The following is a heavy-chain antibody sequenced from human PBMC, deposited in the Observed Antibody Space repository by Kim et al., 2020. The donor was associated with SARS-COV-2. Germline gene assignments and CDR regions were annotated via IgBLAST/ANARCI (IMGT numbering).Heavy chain of an antibody. V-gene: IGHV3-9*01. D-gene: IGHD3-22*01. Sequence: GGSLRLSCVASGFIFDDYAMHWVRQAPGKGLEWVSGITWNSGTRAYADSVQGRFTISRDNAKNSVYLQMNSLRAEDTALYYCAKDISTGGYKNGRSNYLYYFDCWGQGSLVTVSS. CDR1: GFIFDDYA. J-gene: IGHJ4*02. CDR2: ITWNSGTR. CDR3: AKDISTGGYKNGRSNYLYYFDC.